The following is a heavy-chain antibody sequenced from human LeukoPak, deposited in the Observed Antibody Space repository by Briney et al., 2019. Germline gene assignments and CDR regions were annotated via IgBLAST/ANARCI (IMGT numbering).Heavy chain of an antibody. Sequence: GASVRVSCEASGYPFGTYDIDWVRQASGQGLEWMGWTNANSGKTGYAQKFQGRLSISVNTSTSTAYLVLSSLRSEDTALYYCARGGTVWGKFDAWGQGTLVTVSS. CDR1: GYPFGTYD. CDR2: TNANSGKT. D-gene: IGHD3-16*01. V-gene: IGHV1-8*03. CDR3: ARGGTVWGKFDA. J-gene: IGHJ5*02.